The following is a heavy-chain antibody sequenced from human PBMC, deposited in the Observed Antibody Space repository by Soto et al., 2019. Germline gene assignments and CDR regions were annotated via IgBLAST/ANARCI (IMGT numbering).Heavy chain of an antibody. CDR3: ARLTWYSGTSPN. J-gene: IGHJ4*02. V-gene: IGHV4-39*01. Sequence: ASETLSLTCTVSGGSISSSSYYWGWIRQPPGKGLEWIGSIYYSGSAYYNPSLKSRVTISVDTSKNQFSLKLSSVTAADTAVYYCARLTWYSGTSPNWGQGTLVTVSS. CDR2: IYYSGSA. CDR1: GGSISSSSYY. D-gene: IGHD3-10*01.